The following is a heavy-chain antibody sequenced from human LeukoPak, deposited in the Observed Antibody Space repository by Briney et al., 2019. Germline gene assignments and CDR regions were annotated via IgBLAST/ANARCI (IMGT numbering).Heavy chain of an antibody. CDR2: IIPIFGTA. J-gene: IGHJ2*01. D-gene: IGHD3-10*01. CDR3: ARQYYYGSGSYWYFDL. CDR1: GGTFRNYI. Sequence: SVKVSCKASGGTFRNYIINWVRQAPGQGLEWMGGIIPIFGTANYTQKFQGRITITADESTGTTYMELSSLKSEDTAVYYCARQYYYGSGSYWYFDLWGRGTLVTVSS. V-gene: IGHV1-69*13.